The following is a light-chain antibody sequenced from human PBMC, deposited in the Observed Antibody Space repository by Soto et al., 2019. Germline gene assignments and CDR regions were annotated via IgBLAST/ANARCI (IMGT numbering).Light chain of an antibody. CDR2: DVN. CDR1: SSDVGGYNY. J-gene: IGLJ1*01. Sequence: QSALTQPRSVSGSPGQSVTISCTGTSSDVGGYNYVSWYQQHPGKAPKLMIYDVNKRPSGVPDRFSGSKSGNTASLTISGLQAEDEAAYYCCSYAGTYSYYVFGTGTKVTVL. V-gene: IGLV2-11*01. CDR3: CSYAGTYSYYV.